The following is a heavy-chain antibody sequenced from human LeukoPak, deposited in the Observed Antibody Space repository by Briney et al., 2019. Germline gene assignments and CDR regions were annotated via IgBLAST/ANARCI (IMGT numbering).Heavy chain of an antibody. D-gene: IGHD5-18*01. CDR2: IIPIFGTA. CDR3: ARGIQLWSGNWFDP. CDR1: VGTLSSYA. V-gene: IGHV1-69*05. Sequence: SVKVSCKASVGTLSSYAISWVRQAPGQGLEWMGRIIPIFGTANSAQKFQGRVTITTDESTSTAYMELSSLRSGDTAVYYCARGIQLWSGNWFDPWGQGTLVTVSS. J-gene: IGHJ5*02.